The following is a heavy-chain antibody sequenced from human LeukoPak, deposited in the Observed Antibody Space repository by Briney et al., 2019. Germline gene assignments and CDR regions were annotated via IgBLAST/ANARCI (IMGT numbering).Heavy chain of an antibody. Sequence: GGSLRLSCAASGFTFSNYGLNWVRQAPGKGLEWVSAISGTGGSTYYADSVKGRFTISRDNSKNTLYLQMNSLRVEDTAVYYCAKRDVAVAGNYYMDVWGKGTTVTISS. CDR3: AKRDVAVAGNYYMDV. D-gene: IGHD6-19*01. V-gene: IGHV3-23*01. J-gene: IGHJ6*03. CDR2: ISGTGGST. CDR1: GFTFSNYG.